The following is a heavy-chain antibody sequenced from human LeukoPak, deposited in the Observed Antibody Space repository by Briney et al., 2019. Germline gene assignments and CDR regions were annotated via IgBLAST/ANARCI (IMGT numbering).Heavy chain of an antibody. Sequence: SETLSLTCTVSGGSISSYYWSWIRQPPGKGLEWIGYIYYSGSTNYNPSLKSRVTISVDTSKNQFSLKLSSVTAADTAVYYCARLPYGDTLPPYYYYGMDVWGQGTTVTVSS. J-gene: IGHJ6*02. V-gene: IGHV4-59*08. CDR2: IYYSGST. CDR3: ARLPYGDTLPPYYYYGMDV. CDR1: GGSISSYY. D-gene: IGHD4-17*01.